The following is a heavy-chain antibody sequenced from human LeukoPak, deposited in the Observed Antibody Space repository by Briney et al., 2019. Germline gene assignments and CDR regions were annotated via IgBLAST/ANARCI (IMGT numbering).Heavy chain of an antibody. V-gene: IGHV3-7*03. Sequence: GGSLRLSCTASGFPFSTYWLSWVRQAPGKGLEWVANINQDGSGEYYAGSVKGRFTIARDNAKNSLYLQMNSLRAEDTAVYYCARDVLAAGATGTFDIWGQGTMVTVSS. CDR3: ARDVLAAGATGTFDI. D-gene: IGHD1-14*01. CDR2: INQDGSGE. J-gene: IGHJ3*02. CDR1: GFPFSTYW.